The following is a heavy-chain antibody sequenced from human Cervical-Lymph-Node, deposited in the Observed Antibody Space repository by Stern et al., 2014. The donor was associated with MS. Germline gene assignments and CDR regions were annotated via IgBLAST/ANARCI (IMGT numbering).Heavy chain of an antibody. D-gene: IGHD6-13*01. Sequence: LVESGPGLVKPSETLSLTCTVSGGSISSYYWSWIRQPPGKGLEWIGYIYYSGSTNYNPSLKSRVPISVDTSKNQFSLKLSSVTAADTAVYFCARGYSSSWYWFDSWGQGTQVTVSS. CDR3: ARGYSSSWYWFDS. J-gene: IGHJ5*01. V-gene: IGHV4-59*01. CDR1: GGSISSYY. CDR2: IYYSGST.